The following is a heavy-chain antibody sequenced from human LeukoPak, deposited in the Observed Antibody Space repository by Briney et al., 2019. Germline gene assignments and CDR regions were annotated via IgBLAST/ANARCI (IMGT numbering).Heavy chain of an antibody. D-gene: IGHD5-24*01. Sequence: SETLSLTCAVYGGSFSGYYWSWIRPPPGKGLEWIGEINPSGSTNYNPSLKSRVTISVDPTKNQFSLKLSSVTAADTAVYYCARHNGRRWLQLYYFDYWGQGTLVTVSS. CDR3: ARHNGRRWLQLYYFDY. CDR2: INPSGST. V-gene: IGHV4-34*01. CDR1: GGSFSGYY. J-gene: IGHJ4*02.